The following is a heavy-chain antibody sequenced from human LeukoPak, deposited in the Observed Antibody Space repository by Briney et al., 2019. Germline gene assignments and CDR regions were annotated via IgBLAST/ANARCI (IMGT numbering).Heavy chain of an antibody. CDR3: ARANIGGIAAAASDY. CDR2: IIPIFGTA. Sequence: GASVKVSCKASGGTFSSYAISWVRQAPGQGLEWMGGIIPIFGTANYAQKLQGRVTMTTDTSTSTAYMELRSLRSDDTAVYYCARANIGGIAAAASDYWGQGTLVTVSS. CDR1: GGTFSSYA. D-gene: IGHD6-13*01. V-gene: IGHV1-69*05. J-gene: IGHJ4*02.